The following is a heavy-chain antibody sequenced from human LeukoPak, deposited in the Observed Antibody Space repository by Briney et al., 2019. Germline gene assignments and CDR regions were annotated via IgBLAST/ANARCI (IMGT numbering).Heavy chain of an antibody. CDR2: TYASGTT. CDR3: ARATFDIVVVPAAHGWFDP. J-gene: IGHJ5*02. Sequence: SETLSLTCNVSGGSISSGGYYWPWIRQPPGKGLELIGFTYASGTTYYNPSPKSRVTISVDMSKNQFSLKLSSVTAADTAVYYCARATFDIVVVPAAHGWFDPWGQGTLVTVSS. CDR1: GGSISSGGYY. D-gene: IGHD2-2*01. V-gene: IGHV4-30-2*01.